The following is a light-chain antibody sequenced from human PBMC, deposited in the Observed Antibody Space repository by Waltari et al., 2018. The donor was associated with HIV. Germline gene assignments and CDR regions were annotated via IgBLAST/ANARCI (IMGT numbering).Light chain of an antibody. CDR1: MLSGEF. Sequence: SRELTQAPSVSVSPGQTARITCSGHMLSGEFGYWYQQRPGQAPVLVIYRANQRSPGIPPRFAGSRSGTSFTWTISGVQAEDEADYYCQSADSRAIHKFFGGGTKLTVL. CDR3: QSADSRAIHKF. CDR2: RAN. J-gene: IGLJ2*01. V-gene: IGLV3-25*03.